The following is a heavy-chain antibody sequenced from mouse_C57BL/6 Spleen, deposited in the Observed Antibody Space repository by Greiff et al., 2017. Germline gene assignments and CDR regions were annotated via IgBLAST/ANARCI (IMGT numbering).Heavy chain of an antibody. Sequence: EVMLVESGGGLVKPGGSLKLSCAASGFTFSSYAMSWVRQTPEKRLEWVATISDGGSYTYYPDNVKGRFTISRDNAKNNLYLQMSHLKSEDTAMYYCARERGFAYWGQGTLVTVSA. V-gene: IGHV5-4*01. J-gene: IGHJ3*01. CDR1: GFTFSSYA. CDR2: ISDGGSYT. CDR3: ARERGFAY.